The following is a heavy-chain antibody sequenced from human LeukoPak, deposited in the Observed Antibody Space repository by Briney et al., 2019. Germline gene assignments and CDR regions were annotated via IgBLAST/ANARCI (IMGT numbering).Heavy chain of an antibody. CDR1: GGSISSHY. V-gene: IGHV4-59*11. Sequence: PSETLPLTCTVSGGSISSHYWSWIRQPPGKGLEWIGYIYSSGSTNYNPSLKSRVTISVDTSKNQFSLKLSSVTAADTAVYYCARARLALHDAFDIWGQGTVVTVSS. CDR2: IYSSGST. CDR3: ARARLALHDAFDI. J-gene: IGHJ3*02. D-gene: IGHD2-21*01.